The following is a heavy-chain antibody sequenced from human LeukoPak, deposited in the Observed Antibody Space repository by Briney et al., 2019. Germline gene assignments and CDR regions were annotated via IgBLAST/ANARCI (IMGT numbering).Heavy chain of an antibody. J-gene: IGHJ4*02. D-gene: IGHD2-2*01. CDR3: AKGYCSSTSCPVDY. V-gene: IGHV3-23*01. CDR2: ISGSGGST. CDR1: GFTFSSYA. Sequence: PGGSLRLSCAASGFTFSSYAMSWVRQAPGKGLEWVSAISGSGGSTYYAYSVKGRFTISRDNSKNTLYLQMNSLRAEDTAVYYCAKGYCSSTSCPVDYWGQGTLVTVSS.